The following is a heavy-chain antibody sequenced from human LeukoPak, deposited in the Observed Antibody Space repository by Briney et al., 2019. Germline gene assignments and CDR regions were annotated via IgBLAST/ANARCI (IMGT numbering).Heavy chain of an antibody. CDR2: INAGNGNT. V-gene: IGHV1-3*01. Sequence: GASVKFSCKASGYTFTSYAMHWVRQAPGQRVECMGWINAGNGNTKYSQKFQGRVTITRDTSASTAFMELSSLRSEDTAVYYCARDQSTPGNSPPDYWGQGTLVTVSS. J-gene: IGHJ4*02. CDR3: ARDQSTPGNSPPDY. D-gene: IGHD1-7*01. CDR1: GYTFTSYA.